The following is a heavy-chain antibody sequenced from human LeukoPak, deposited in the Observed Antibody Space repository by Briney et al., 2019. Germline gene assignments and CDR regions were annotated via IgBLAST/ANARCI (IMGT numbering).Heavy chain of an antibody. CDR1: GYTFTSYA. CDR2: INAGNGNT. Sequence: ASVKVSCKASGYTFTSYAMHWVRQAPGQGLEWMGWINAGNGNTKYSQKFQGRVTITRDTSASTAYMELSSLRSEDTAVYYCARELGYCSSTSCYRKNWFDPWGQGTLVTVSS. D-gene: IGHD2-2*02. V-gene: IGHV1-3*01. J-gene: IGHJ5*02. CDR3: ARELGYCSSTSCYRKNWFDP.